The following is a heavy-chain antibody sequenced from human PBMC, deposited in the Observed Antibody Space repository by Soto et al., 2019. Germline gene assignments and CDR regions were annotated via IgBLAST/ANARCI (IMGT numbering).Heavy chain of an antibody. V-gene: IGHV3-21*01. CDR2: ISSSSSYI. CDR3: ARDKYGSGSYYLDY. CDR1: GFTFSSYS. J-gene: IGHJ4*02. Sequence: GGSLRLSCAASGFTFSSYSMNWVRQAPGKGLEWVSSISSSSSYIYYADSVKGRFTISRDNAKNTLYLQMNSLRAEDTAVYYCARDKYGSGSYYLDYWGQGTLVTVSS. D-gene: IGHD3-10*01.